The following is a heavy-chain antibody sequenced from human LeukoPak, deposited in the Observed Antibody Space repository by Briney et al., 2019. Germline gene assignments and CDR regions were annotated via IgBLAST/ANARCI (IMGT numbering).Heavy chain of an antibody. Sequence: GASVKVSCKASGGTFSSYAISWVRQAPGQGLEWMGGIIPIFGTTNYAQKFQGRVTITTDESTSTAYMELSSLRSEDTAVYYCARLRGKSQLSLPVWGQGTLVTVSS. CDR1: GGTFSSYA. CDR2: IIPIFGTT. J-gene: IGHJ4*02. CDR3: ARLRGKSQLSLPV. D-gene: IGHD5-18*01. V-gene: IGHV1-69*05.